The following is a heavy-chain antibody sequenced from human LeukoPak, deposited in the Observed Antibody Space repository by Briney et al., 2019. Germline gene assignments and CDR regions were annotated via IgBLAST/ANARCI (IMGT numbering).Heavy chain of an antibody. CDR1: GFTFSSYA. CDR3: ARDYYDSSGYYYGRLDI. V-gene: IGHV3-30*01. CDR2: ISYDGSNK. Sequence: PGGSLRLSCAASGFTFSSYAMHWVRQAPGKGLEWVAVISYDGSNKYYADSVKGRFTISRDNSKNTLCLQMNSLRAEDTAVYYCARDYYDSSGYYYGRLDIWGQGTMVTVSS. J-gene: IGHJ3*02. D-gene: IGHD3-22*01.